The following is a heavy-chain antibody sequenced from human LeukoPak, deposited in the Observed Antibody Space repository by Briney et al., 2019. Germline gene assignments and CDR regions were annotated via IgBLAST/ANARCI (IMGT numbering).Heavy chain of an antibody. V-gene: IGHV1-46*01. CDR3: ARDNSLEDMAWWFDP. CDR1: GYTFTRNY. D-gene: IGHD5-24*01. Sequence: ASVKVSCKSSGYTFTRNYTHWVRQAPGQGLEWVGLINPTGSTAWSAQEFRGRLTMTRDLSTTTDYMELSSLRLEDTAVYYCARDNSLEDMAWWFDPWGQGTLVIVSS. CDR2: INPTGSTA. J-gene: IGHJ5*02.